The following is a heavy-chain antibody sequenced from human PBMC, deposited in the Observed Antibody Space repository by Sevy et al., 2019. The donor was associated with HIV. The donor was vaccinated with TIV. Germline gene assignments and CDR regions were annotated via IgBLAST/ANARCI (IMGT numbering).Heavy chain of an antibody. J-gene: IGHJ4*02. CDR2: IYSGGGT. Sequence: GGSLRLSCAASGFTVSSNYMSWVRQAPGKGLEWVSVIYSGGGTYYADSVKGRFTISRDNSKNTLYLQMNSLRAEDTDVYYCARSKCGGDCYRLDYWGQGTLVTVSS. CDR1: GFTVSSNY. D-gene: IGHD2-21*02. V-gene: IGHV3-66*02. CDR3: ARSKCGGDCYRLDY.